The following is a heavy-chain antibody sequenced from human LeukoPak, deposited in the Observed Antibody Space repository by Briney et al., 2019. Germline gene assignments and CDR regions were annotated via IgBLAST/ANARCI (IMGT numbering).Heavy chain of an antibody. V-gene: IGHV1-18*01. J-gene: IGHJ6*02. Sequence: ASVKVSCTASGYTFTSYGISWVRQAPGQGLEWMGWISAYNGNTNYAQKLQGRVTMTTDTSTSTAYMELRSLRSDDTAVYYCARRTAAAGPSYYYYGMDVWGQGTTVTVSS. D-gene: IGHD6-13*01. CDR2: ISAYNGNT. CDR1: GYTFTSYG. CDR3: ARRTAAAGPSYYYYGMDV.